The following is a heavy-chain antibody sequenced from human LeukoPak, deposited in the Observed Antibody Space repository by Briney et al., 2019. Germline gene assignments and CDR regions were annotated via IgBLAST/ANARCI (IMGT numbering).Heavy chain of an antibody. V-gene: IGHV3-74*01. CDR1: GFTFSSYW. J-gene: IGHJ3*02. CDR3: ARGETADDAFDI. Sequence: GGSLRLSCAASGFTFSSYWIHWVRQAPGKGRVWVSRINSDGSSTTYADSVKGRFTISRDNAKNSLYLQMNSLRAEDTAVYYCARGETADDAFDIWGQGTMVTVSS. CDR2: INSDGSST.